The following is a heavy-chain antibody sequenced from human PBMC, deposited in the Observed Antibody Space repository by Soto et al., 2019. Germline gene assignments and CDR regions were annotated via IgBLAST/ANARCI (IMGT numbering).Heavy chain of an antibody. V-gene: IGHV3-53*01. CDR3: ARVIRGSYDY. CDR2: IHSGGNT. J-gene: IGHJ4*02. CDR1: GVFVSSNH. Sequence: GGSLRLSCVVSGVFVSSNHMSWARQAPGKGLEWVSVIHSGGNTYYADSVKGRFTISRDNSKNTLYLQMNSLGVEDTAVYYCARVIRGSYDYWGQGTLVTVSS. D-gene: IGHD1-26*01.